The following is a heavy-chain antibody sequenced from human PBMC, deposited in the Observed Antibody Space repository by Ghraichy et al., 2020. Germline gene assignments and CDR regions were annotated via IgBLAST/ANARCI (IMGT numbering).Heavy chain of an antibody. Sequence: SVKVSCKASGGTFSSYTISWVRQAPGQGLEWMGRIIPILGIANYAQKFQGRVTITADKSTSTAYMELSSLRSEDTAVYYCASTAGPQWIQLWLGDYWGQGTLVTVSS. D-gene: IGHD5-18*01. CDR3: ASTAGPQWIQLWLGDY. CDR1: GGTFSSYT. V-gene: IGHV1-69*02. CDR2: IIPILGIA. J-gene: IGHJ4*02.